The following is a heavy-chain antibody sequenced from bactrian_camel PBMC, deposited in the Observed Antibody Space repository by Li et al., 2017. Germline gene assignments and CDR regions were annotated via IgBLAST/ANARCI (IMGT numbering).Heavy chain of an antibody. V-gene: IGHV3S2*01. J-gene: IGHJ4*01. D-gene: IGHD3*01. Sequence: VQLVESGGGLVQPGGSLRLTCVASGFTFKNFPMTWVRQRPGQGLEWVGSIMQDSPRTEYAESVKGRFTISRDNAKDTLYLQMNSLKIEDTAVYYCALGSSRQATMTARGKGTQVTVS. CDR2: IMQDSPRT. CDR1: GFTFKNFP.